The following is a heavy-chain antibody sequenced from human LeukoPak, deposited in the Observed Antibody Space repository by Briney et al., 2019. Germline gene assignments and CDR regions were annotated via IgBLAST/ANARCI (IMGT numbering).Heavy chain of an antibody. V-gene: IGHV3-7*01. CDR2: IKQDGSEK. Sequence: GGSLRLSCAASGFTFSSYWMSWVRQAPGKGLEWVANIKQDGSEKYYVDSVKGRFTISRDNAKNSLYLQMNSLRAEDTAVYYCAREYQLLSSYYYMDVWGLGTLVTVSS. D-gene: IGHD2-2*01. J-gene: IGHJ6*03. CDR3: AREYQLLSSYYYMDV. CDR1: GFTFSSYW.